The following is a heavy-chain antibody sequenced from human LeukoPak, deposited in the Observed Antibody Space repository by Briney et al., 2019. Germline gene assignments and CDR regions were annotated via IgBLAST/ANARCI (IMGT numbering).Heavy chain of an antibody. V-gene: IGHV4-38-2*02. CDR1: GYSISSGYY. Sequence: SETLSLTCTVSGYSISSGYYWGWIRQPPGKGLEWIGGIYHSGSTYYNPSLKSRVTISVDTSKNQFSLKLSSVTAADTAVYYCANANYYDSSGRIDYWGQGTLVTVSS. J-gene: IGHJ4*02. CDR2: IYHSGST. D-gene: IGHD3-22*01. CDR3: ANANYYDSSGRIDY.